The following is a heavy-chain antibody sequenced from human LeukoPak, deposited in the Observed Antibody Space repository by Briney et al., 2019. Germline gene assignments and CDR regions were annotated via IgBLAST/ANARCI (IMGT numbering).Heavy chain of an antibody. CDR2: IWYDGSNK. Sequence: GGSLRLSCAASGFTFSSYGMHWVRQAPGKGLEWVAVIWYDGSNKYYADSVKGRFTISRDNSKNTLYLQMNSLRAEDTAVYYCARDKERAVAPYYYCYYGMDVWGQGTTVTVSS. V-gene: IGHV3-33*01. J-gene: IGHJ6*02. CDR1: GFTFSSYG. D-gene: IGHD6-19*01. CDR3: ARDKERAVAPYYYCYYGMDV.